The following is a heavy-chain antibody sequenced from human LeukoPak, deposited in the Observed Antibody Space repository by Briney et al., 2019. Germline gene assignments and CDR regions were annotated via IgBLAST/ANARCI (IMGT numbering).Heavy chain of an antibody. J-gene: IGHJ4*02. CDR1: GFTFSSYW. CDR3: AAWGSSGSIDY. D-gene: IGHD6-13*01. V-gene: IGHV3-7*01. Sequence: GGSLRLSCAASGFTFSSYWMSWVRQAPGKGLEWVANIKQDGSEKYYVDSVKGRFTISRDNAKNSLYLQMNSLRAEDTAVYYCAAWGSSGSIDYWGQGTLVTVSS. CDR2: IKQDGSEK.